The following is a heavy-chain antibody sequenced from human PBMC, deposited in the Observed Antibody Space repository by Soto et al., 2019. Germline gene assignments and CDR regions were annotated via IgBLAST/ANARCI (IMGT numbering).Heavy chain of an antibody. D-gene: IGHD6-19*01. CDR2: ISGSGGST. CDR3: AKDRGSGWYDYYYYGMDV. CDR1: GFTFSSYA. Sequence: EVQLLESGGGLVQPGGSLRLSCAASGFTFSSYAMGWVRQAPGKGLEWVSAISGSGGSTYYADSVKGRFTISRDNSKNTLYLQMNSLRAEDTAVYYCAKDRGSGWYDYYYYGMDVWGQGTTVTVSS. V-gene: IGHV3-23*01. J-gene: IGHJ6*02.